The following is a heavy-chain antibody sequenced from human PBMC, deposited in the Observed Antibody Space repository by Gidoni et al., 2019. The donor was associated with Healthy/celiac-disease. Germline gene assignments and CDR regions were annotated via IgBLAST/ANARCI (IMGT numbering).Heavy chain of an antibody. Sequence: QPQASVKVSCKASGYTFTGYYMHWVRQATGQGLEWMGWINPNSGGTNYAQKCQGRVTMTRDTSISTAYMELSRLRSDDTAVYYCARALEWELLRDYFDYWGQGTLVTVSS. J-gene: IGHJ4*02. CDR3: ARALEWELLRDYFDY. V-gene: IGHV1-2*02. D-gene: IGHD1-26*01. CDR2: INPNSGGT. CDR1: GYTFTGYY.